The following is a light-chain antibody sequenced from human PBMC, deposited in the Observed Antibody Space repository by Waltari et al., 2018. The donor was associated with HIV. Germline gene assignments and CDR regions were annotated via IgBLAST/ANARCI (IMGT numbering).Light chain of an antibody. Sequence: SSELTQDPAVSVALGQTVRITCQGASLKPYYPSWYQQKPGQAPILVIYGPTNRPSGIPDRFSGSSSGNTASLTITGAQAEDEADYYCNSRDSSANHLVFGGGTKLTVL. V-gene: IGLV3-19*01. CDR2: GPT. J-gene: IGLJ3*02. CDR3: NSRDSSANHLV. CDR1: SLKPYY.